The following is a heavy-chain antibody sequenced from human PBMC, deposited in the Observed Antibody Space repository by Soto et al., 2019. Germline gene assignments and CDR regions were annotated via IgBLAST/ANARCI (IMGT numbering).Heavy chain of an antibody. J-gene: IGHJ5*02. CDR3: VKGGWYGSSSPSDR. Sequence: QEQLVESVGDVVQPGGSLTLSCAASGFTLSRQDMHCVRQAPAKGLEWVAVLSYDGIAQYYADSVKGRFTISRDNSKNTLYLQMNSLRVEDSALYYCVKGGWYGSSSPSDRWGQGTLVTVSS. CDR1: GFTLSRQD. CDR2: LSYDGIAQ. V-gene: IGHV3-30*18. D-gene: IGHD6-6*01.